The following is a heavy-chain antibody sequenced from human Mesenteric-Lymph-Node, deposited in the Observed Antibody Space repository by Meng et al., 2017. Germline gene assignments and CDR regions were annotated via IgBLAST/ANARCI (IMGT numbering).Heavy chain of an antibody. CDR3: VTIEGGFGTT. CDR1: GNTFTNYG. V-gene: IGHV1-18*01. CDR2: ISVYNGNT. D-gene: IGHD2-2*01. J-gene: IGHJ4*02. Sequence: ASVKVSCKASGNTFTNYGISWVRQAPGQGLEWMGWISVYNGNTNYAQKCQGRVTMTSDTSINTAYMELSRLIFDDTATYFCVTIEGGFGTTWGQGTLVTVSS.